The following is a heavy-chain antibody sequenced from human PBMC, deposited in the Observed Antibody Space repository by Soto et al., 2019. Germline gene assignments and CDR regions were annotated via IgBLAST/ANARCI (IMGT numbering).Heavy chain of an antibody. CDR1: GKSFDNFA. J-gene: IGHJ4*02. V-gene: IGHV1-3*01. CDR3: ARAKDDYIWESYRPFDQ. CDR2: INVGDDKT. Sequence: QVQLVQSGAEVKKPGASVRLSCKVSGKSFDNFAVHWVRQTPGQRPEWMGRINVGDDKTKYSEKFQGRVIVSYDTSATAGYMELRALSSEDTAVYYCARAKDDYIWESYRPFDQWAQGAQVTV. D-gene: IGHD3-16*02.